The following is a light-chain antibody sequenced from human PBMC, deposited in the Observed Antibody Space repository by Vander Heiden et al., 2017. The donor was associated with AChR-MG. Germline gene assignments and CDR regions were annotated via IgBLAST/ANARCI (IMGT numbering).Light chain of an antibody. V-gene: IGKV4-1*01. J-gene: IGKJ1*01. CDR2: WAS. Sequence: DIVMTQSPDSLAVSLGERATINCKSSQSVLYSANKKNYLAWYQHNPGPPPKLLISWASTRDSGVPDRFSGSGSVTDFTLPISGLQAEDVAVYYCQQDDATPRTFGQGTKVEIK. CDR1: QSVLYSANKKNY. CDR3: QQDDATPRT.